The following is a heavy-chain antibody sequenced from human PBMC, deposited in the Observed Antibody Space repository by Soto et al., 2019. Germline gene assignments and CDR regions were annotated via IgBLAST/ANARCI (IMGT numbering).Heavy chain of an antibody. CDR1: GYTFTSYG. Sequence: ASVKVSCKASGYTFTSYGISWVRQAPGQGLEWMGWISAYNGNTNYAQKLQGRVTMTTDTSTSTAYMELRSLRSDDTAVYYCARNWNCWSGYYRIGNWLDPWGQGTLVTVSS. CDR3: ARNWNCWSGYYRIGNWLDP. D-gene: IGHD3-3*01. J-gene: IGHJ5*02. V-gene: IGHV1-18*01. CDR2: ISAYNGNT.